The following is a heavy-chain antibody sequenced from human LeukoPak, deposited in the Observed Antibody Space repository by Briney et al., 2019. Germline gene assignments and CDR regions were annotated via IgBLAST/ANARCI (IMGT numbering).Heavy chain of an antibody. CDR1: GFTFSSYE. CDR3: AREGMITFGEVMAVYFDY. J-gene: IGHJ4*02. D-gene: IGHD3-16*01. CDR2: ISSSGSTI. Sequence: GGSLRLSCAASGFTFSSYEMNWVRQAPGKGLEWVSYISSSGSTIYYADSVKGRFTISRDNAKNSLYLQMNSLRAEDTAVYYCAREGMITFGEVMAVYFDYWGQGTLVTVSS. V-gene: IGHV3-48*03.